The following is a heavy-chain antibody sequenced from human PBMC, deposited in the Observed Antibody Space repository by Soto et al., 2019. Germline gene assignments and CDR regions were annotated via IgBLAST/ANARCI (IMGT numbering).Heavy chain of an antibody. CDR3: ARDRFLEWLLPRDYGMDV. CDR1: GYTFTSYG. D-gene: IGHD3-3*01. J-gene: IGHJ6*02. V-gene: IGHV1-18*01. Sequence: QVQLVQSGAEVKKPGASVKVSCKASGYTFTSYGISWVRQAPGQGLEWMGWISAYNGNTNYAQKLQGRVTMTTDTSKSTAYMELRSLRSDDTAVYYCARDRFLEWLLPRDYGMDVWGQGTTVTVSS. CDR2: ISAYNGNT.